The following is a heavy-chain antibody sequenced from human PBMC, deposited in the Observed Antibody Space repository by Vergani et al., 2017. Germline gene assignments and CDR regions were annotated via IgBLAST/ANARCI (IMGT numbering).Heavy chain of an antibody. CDR2: IHYSENT. D-gene: IGHD2-15*01. V-gene: IGHV4-59*11. CDR1: FDSIRNLY. CDR3: ASDTQRGPRADP. J-gene: IGHJ5*02. Sequence: QVQLQESGPGLVKSSETLSLTCSVSFDSIRNLYCNWIRQPPGKGLEWIGSIHYSENTNYNPSLKTRVTISVDTSKNQFSLTLTSVTASDPAVYYWASDTQRGPRADPLGQGILVTVTS.